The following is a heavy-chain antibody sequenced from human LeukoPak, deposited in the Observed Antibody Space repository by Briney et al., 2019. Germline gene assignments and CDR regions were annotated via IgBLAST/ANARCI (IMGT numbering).Heavy chain of an antibody. D-gene: IGHD1-26*01. V-gene: IGHV3-30*03. J-gene: IGHJ4*02. CDR2: ISYDGSNK. CDR3: ARETRGSYVPGLDS. Sequence: GGSLRLSCAASGFTFSSYATHWVRQAPGKGLEWVAVISYDGSNKYYADSVKGRFTISRDNSKNTLYLQMNSLRAEDTAVYYCARETRGSYVPGLDSWGQGTLVTVSS. CDR1: GFTFSSYA.